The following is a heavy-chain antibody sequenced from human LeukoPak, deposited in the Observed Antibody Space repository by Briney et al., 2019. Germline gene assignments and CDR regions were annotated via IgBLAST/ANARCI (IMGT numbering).Heavy chain of an antibody. J-gene: IGHJ3*02. CDR2: IYYSGST. V-gene: IGHV4-59*12. CDR3: ARATPGAFDI. CDR1: GGSISSYY. D-gene: IGHD2-15*01. Sequence: PSETLSLTCTVSGGSISSYYWSWIRQPPGKGLEWIGYIYYSGSTNYNPSLKSRVTISVDKSKNQFSLKLSSVTAADTAVYYCARATPGAFDIWGQGTMVTVSS.